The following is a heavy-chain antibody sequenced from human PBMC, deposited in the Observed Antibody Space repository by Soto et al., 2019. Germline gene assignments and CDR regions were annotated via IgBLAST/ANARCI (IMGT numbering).Heavy chain of an antibody. V-gene: IGHV4-59*08. Sequence: LETLSHTCTVSGGSISSYYWSWIRQTPGKGLEWIGYIYYSGSTNYNPSLKSRVTISVDTSKNQFSLKLSSVTAADTAVYYCASTPRTYIAVAGPAPYYLDYWGQGTLVT. CDR1: GGSISSYY. CDR3: ASTPRTYIAVAGPAPYYLDY. D-gene: IGHD6-19*01. J-gene: IGHJ4*02. CDR2: IYYSGST.